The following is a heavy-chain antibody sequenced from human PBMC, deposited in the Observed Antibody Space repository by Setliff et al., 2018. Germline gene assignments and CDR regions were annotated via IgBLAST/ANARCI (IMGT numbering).Heavy chain of an antibody. D-gene: IGHD3-16*01. Sequence: SETLSLTCTVSGASITNINYYWGLIRQPPGKGLEWIGSIFYSGRTFYNPSLKSRVTISVDTSKNQFSLTLSSVTAADTAVYYCARLPNYVWGRGFNWFDPWGQGTLVTVSS. J-gene: IGHJ5*02. V-gene: IGHV4-39*01. CDR2: IFYSGRT. CDR1: GASITNINYY. CDR3: ARLPNYVWGRGFNWFDP.